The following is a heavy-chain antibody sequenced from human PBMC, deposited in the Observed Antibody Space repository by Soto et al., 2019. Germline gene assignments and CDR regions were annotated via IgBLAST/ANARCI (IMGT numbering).Heavy chain of an antibody. D-gene: IGHD2-2*01. CDR3: ARGRVVVPAAVMFKCLDP. CDR1: GAPITWGDYS. J-gene: IGHJ5*02. V-gene: IGHV4-30-2*01. CDR2: IFHGGST. Sequence: SETLSLTCAISGAPITWGDYSWNWIRQPPGKGLEWIGYIFHGGSTYDNPSLRNRVTISVDRSRTQFSLKMSHVTAADTAVYYCARGRVVVPAAVMFKCLDPWGQGALVTVSS.